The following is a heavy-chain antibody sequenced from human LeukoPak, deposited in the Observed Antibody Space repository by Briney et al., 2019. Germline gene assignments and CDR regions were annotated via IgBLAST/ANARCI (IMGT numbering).Heavy chain of an antibody. CDR2: VIPIFGTA. J-gene: IGHJ4*02. V-gene: IGHV1-69*13. D-gene: IGHD2-15*01. CDR1: GGTFSSYA. Sequence: ASVKVSYKASGGTFSSYAISWVRQAPGQGLEWMGGVIPIFGTANYAQKFQGRVTITADESTSTAYMELSSLRSEDTAVYYCAREGLYCSGGSCYNDHWGQGTLVTVSS. CDR3: AREGLYCSGGSCYNDH.